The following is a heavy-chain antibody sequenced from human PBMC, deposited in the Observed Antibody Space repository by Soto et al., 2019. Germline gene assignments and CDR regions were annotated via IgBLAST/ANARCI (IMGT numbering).Heavy chain of an antibody. CDR3: AREGWYPYYFDY. V-gene: IGHV4-59*01. Sequence: SETLSLTCTVSGGSISSYYWSWIRRPPGKGLEWIGYIYYSGSTNYNPSLKSRVTISVDTSKNQFSLKLSSVTAADTAVYYCAREGWYPYYFDYWGQGTLVTVSS. CDR1: GGSISSYY. CDR2: IYYSGST. J-gene: IGHJ4*02. D-gene: IGHD6-19*01.